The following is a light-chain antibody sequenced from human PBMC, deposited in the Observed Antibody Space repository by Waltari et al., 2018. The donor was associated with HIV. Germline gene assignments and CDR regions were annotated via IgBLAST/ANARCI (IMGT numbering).Light chain of an antibody. V-gene: IGLV3-19*01. Sequence: SSELTQNPAVSVALGQTVTITCQGDSLRAFYAAWYQQKPGQAPIVILYVKNRRPSGIPDRFSGSNSGNTASLTITGAQAEDEADYYCSCRDVNAYHHYDFATGTRVTVL. J-gene: IGLJ1*01. CDR2: VKN. CDR1: SLRAFY. CDR3: SCRDVNAYHHYD.